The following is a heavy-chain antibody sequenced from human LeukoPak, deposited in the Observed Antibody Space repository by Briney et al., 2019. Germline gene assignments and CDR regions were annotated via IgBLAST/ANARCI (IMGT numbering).Heavy chain of an antibody. D-gene: IGHD6-13*01. J-gene: IGHJ4*02. CDR2: IIPIFGTA. V-gene: IGHV1-69*13. CDR3: ARATFTAAGTFDY. Sequence: GASVKVPCKASGGTFSSYAISWVRQAPGQGLEWMGGIIPIFGTANHAQKFQGRVTITADESTSTAYMELSSLRSEDTAVYYCARATFTAAGTFDYWGQGTLVTVSS. CDR1: GGTFSSYA.